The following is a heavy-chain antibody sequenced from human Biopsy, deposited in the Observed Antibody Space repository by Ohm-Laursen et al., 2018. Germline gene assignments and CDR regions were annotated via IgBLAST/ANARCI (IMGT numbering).Heavy chain of an antibody. V-gene: IGHV1-24*01. J-gene: IGHJ4*02. CDR3: ATGPYYDTRFYYNVRPFDF. CDR1: GYTLSELS. CDR2: FDREERKT. D-gene: IGHD3-10*01. Sequence: ASVKVSCNVSGYTLSELSIHWVRQTGGKGLEWMGGFDREERKTVYAEKFQGRVTMTEDTSTDTVYMEVTSLRSDDTAVYYCATGPYYDTRFYYNVRPFDFWGQGTLVTVSS.